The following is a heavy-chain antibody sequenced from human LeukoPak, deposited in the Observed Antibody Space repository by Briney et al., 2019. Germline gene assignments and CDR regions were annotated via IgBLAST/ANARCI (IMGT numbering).Heavy chain of an antibody. D-gene: IGHD6-13*01. Sequence: GGSLRLSCAASGFTFSDYYMSWIRQAPGKGLDWVSYISSSSSYTNYADSVKGRFTISRDNAKNSLYLQMNSLRAEDTAVYYCARELIAAAGNDYWGQGTLVTVSS. CDR1: GFTFSDYY. J-gene: IGHJ4*02. V-gene: IGHV3-11*06. CDR3: ARELIAAAGNDY. CDR2: ISSSSSYT.